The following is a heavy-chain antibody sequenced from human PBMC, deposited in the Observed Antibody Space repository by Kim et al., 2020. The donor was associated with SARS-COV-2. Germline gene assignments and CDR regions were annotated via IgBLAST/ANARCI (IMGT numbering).Heavy chain of an antibody. D-gene: IGHD2-21*02. V-gene: IGHV3-21*01. J-gene: IGHJ3*02. Sequence: ADSVKCRFTISRDNAKNSLYLQMNSLRAEDTAVYYCASSSPVTVDDAFDIWGQGTMVTVSS. CDR3: ASSSPVTVDDAFDI.